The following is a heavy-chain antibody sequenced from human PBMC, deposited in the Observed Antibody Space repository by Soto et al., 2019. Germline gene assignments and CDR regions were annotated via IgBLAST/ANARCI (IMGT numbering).Heavy chain of an antibody. V-gene: IGHV4-31*03. CDR2: IYYSGST. D-gene: IGHD6-6*01. CDR3: ARGAALGGDYYGMDV. CDR1: GGSISSGGYY. J-gene: IGHJ6*02. Sequence: SETLSLTFTVSGGSISSGGYYWSWIRQHPGKGLEWIGYIYYSGSTYYNPSLKSRVTISVDTSKNQFSLKLSSVTAADTAVYYCARGAALGGDYYGMDVWGQGTTVTVSS.